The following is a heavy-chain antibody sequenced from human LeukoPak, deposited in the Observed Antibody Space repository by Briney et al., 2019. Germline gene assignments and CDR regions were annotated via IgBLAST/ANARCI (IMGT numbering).Heavy chain of an antibody. CDR1: GYTFTSYG. CDR3: ARDLEERLPDY. CDR2: INPSGGST. J-gene: IGHJ4*02. Sequence: ASVKVSCKASGYTFTSYGISWVRQATGQGLEWMGIINPSGGSTSYAQKFQGRVTMTRDTSTSTVYMELSSLRSVGTAVYYCARDLEERLPDYWGQGTLVTVSS. D-gene: IGHD1-1*01. V-gene: IGHV1-46*01.